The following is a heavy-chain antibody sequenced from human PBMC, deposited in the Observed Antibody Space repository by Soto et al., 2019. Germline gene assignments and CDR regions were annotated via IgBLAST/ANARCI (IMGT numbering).Heavy chain of an antibody. V-gene: IGHV4-34*01. D-gene: IGHD1-26*01. J-gene: IGHJ4*02. Sequence: SETLSLTCGVYGGSLSGYYWTWIRQPPGKGLEWIGEINPSGGTKYNPSLKSRVSISVDTSKNHFSLKLSSVTAADTAVYYCAREGYSGSLDYWGQGTLVTVSS. CDR3: AREGYSGSLDY. CDR1: GGSLSGYY. CDR2: INPSGGT.